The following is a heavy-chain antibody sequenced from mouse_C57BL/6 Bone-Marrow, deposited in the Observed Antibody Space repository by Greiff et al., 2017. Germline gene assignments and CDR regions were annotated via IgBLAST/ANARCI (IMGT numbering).Heavy chain of an antibody. D-gene: IGHD1-1*01. CDR2: ILPGSGST. J-gene: IGHJ2*01. CDR1: GYTFTGYW. Sequence: QVQLQQSGAELMKPGASVKLSCKATGYTFTGYWIEWVKQRPGHGLEWIGEILPGSGSTNYNEKFKGKATFTAETSSNTAYMQLSSLTTEDSAIYYCAKPLHYDGSSSYYFDYGGQGTTLTVSS. V-gene: IGHV1-9*01. CDR3: AKPLHYDGSSSYYFDY.